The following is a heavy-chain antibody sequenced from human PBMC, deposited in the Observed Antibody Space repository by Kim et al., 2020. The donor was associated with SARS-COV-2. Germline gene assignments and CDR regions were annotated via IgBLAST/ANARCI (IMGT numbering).Heavy chain of an antibody. J-gene: IGHJ4*02. CDR1: GGSFSGYY. CDR2: INHSGST. V-gene: IGHV4-34*01. CDR3: ARIGPSGDGYSSSWYKNTGFDY. D-gene: IGHD6-13*01. Sequence: SETLSLTCAVYGGSFSGYYWSWIRQPPGKGLEWIGEINHSGSTNYNPSLKSRVTISVDTSKNQFSLKLSSVTAADTAVYYCARIGPSGDGYSSSWYKNTGFDYWGQGTLVTVSS.